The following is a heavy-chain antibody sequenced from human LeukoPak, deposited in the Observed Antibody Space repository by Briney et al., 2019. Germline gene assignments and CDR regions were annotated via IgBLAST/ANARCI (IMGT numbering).Heavy chain of an antibody. CDR1: GGSFSGYY. V-gene: IGHV4-59*12. CDR3: ARDVGAAMNDN. Sequence: SETLSLTCAVYGGSFSGYYWSWIRQPPGKGPEWVGYMYYTGISKYNPSLKSRVAMSLDASKNQVSLKLNSVTAADTAVYYCARDVGAAMNDNWGQGSLVIVSS. D-gene: IGHD2-15*01. J-gene: IGHJ4*02. CDR2: MYYTGIS.